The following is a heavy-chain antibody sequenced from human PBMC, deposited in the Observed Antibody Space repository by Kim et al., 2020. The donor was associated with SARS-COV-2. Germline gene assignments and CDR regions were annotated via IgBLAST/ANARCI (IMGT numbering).Heavy chain of an antibody. D-gene: IGHD7-27*01. Sequence: GGSLRLSCAASGFTFSGSAMHWVRQASWKGLEWVGRIRSKANSYATAYAASVKGRFTISRDDSKNTAYLQMNSLKTEDTAVYYCTTRNWGFFDYWGQGTLVTVSS. CDR3: TTRNWGFFDY. V-gene: IGHV3-73*01. J-gene: IGHJ4*02. CDR2: IRSKANSYAT. CDR1: GFTFSGSA.